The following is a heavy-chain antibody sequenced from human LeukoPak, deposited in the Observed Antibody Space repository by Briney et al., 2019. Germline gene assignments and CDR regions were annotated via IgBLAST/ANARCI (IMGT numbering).Heavy chain of an antibody. D-gene: IGHD3-10*01. CDR1: GFTFSTYS. Sequence: GGSLRLSCAASGFTFSTYSMNWVRQAPGKGLEWVSIISSSSNYIYYADSVKGRFTISRDNAKNSLYLQMNSLRAEDTAVYYCARVKAGYYYYMDVWGKGTTVTVSS. J-gene: IGHJ6*03. CDR2: ISSSSNYI. CDR3: ARVKAGYYYYMDV. V-gene: IGHV3-21*04.